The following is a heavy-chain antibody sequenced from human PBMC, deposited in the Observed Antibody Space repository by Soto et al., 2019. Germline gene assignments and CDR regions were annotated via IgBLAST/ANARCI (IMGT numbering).Heavy chain of an antibody. Sequence: QVQLQESGPGLVKPSETLSLTCTVSGGSISSYYWSWIRQPPGKGLEWTGYIYYSGSTNYNPSLKSRVTISVDTSKNQFSLKLSSVTAADTAVYYCARVLHSTVTTQEDAFDIWGQGTMVTVSS. D-gene: IGHD4-17*01. CDR2: IYYSGST. V-gene: IGHV4-59*01. CDR1: GGSISSYY. CDR3: ARVLHSTVTTQEDAFDI. J-gene: IGHJ3*02.